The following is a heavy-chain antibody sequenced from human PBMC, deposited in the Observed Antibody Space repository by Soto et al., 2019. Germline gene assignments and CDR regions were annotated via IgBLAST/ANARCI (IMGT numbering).Heavy chain of an antibody. V-gene: IGHV1-18*01. CDR2: ISPYNGHT. CDR3: AKSPLFGSTYFDY. CDR1: GYTFTSYG. Sequence: QVQLVQSGAEVKRPGASVKVSCKAYGYTFTSYGISWVRQAPGQGLEWMGWISPYNGHTNYTQKLQGRVTMTTDTSTSTAYLEVRSLTSDETAVYYCAKSPLFGSTYFDYWGQGTLVTVSS. J-gene: IGHJ4*02. D-gene: IGHD3-10*01.